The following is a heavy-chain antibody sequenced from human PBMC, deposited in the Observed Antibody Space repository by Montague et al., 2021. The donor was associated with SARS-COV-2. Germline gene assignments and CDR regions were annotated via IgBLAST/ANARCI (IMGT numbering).Heavy chain of an antibody. J-gene: IGHJ6*02. CDR3: ARDLSYYGMDV. CDR2: ISYDGSNK. V-gene: IGHV3-30-3*01. D-gene: IGHD2/OR15-2a*01. Sequence: SLRLSCAASGFTFSSYAMHWVRQAPGKGLEWVAVISYDGSNKYYADSVKGRFTISRDNSKNTLYLQMNSLRAEDTAVYYCARDLSYYGMDVWGQGTTATVSS. CDR1: GFTFSSYA.